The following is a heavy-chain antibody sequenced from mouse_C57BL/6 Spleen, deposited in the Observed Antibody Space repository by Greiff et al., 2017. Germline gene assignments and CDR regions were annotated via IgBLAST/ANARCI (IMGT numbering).Heavy chain of an antibody. CDR3: ARDYDTWFAY. V-gene: IGHV3-6*01. D-gene: IGHD2-3*01. Sequence: DVQLQESGPGLVKPSQSLSLTCSVTGYSITSGYYWNWIRQFPGNKLEWMGYISYDGSNNYNPSLKNRIPITRDTAKNQFFLKLNSVTTEDTATYYCARDYDTWFAYWGQGTLVTVSA. CDR1: GYSITSGYY. J-gene: IGHJ3*01. CDR2: ISYDGSN.